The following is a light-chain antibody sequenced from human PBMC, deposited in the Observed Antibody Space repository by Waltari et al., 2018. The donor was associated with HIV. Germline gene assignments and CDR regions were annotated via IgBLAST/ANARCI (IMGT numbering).Light chain of an antibody. J-gene: IGLJ1*01. CDR2: GNT. CDR3: QSYDSSLSGFV. V-gene: IGLV1-40*01. Sequence: HSVLTQPPSVSGAPGPRVTISCPGSSPTIGAGYDVHCYQHLPGTSPKLLIYGNTNRPSGVPDRFSGSKSGTSASLAITGLQAEDEADYYCQSYDSSLSGFVFGTGTKVTVL. CDR1: SPTIGAGYD.